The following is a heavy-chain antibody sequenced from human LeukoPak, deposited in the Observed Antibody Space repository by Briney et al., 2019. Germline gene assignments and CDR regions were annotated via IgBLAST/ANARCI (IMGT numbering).Heavy chain of an antibody. V-gene: IGHV1-3*01. J-gene: IGHJ4*02. CDR1: GYTFTSYA. D-gene: IGHD4-23*01. CDR3: ARDRPGGFPFDY. CDR2: INAGNGNT. Sequence: ASVKVSCKASGYTFTSYAMHWVRQAPGQRLEWMGWINAGNGNTKYSQKFQGRVTITRDTSASTAYMELSSLRSEDTAVYYCARDRPGGFPFDYWGQGALVTVSS.